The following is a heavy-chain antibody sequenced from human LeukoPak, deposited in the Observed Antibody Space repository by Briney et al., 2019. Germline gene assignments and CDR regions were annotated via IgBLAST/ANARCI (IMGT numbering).Heavy chain of an antibody. J-gene: IGHJ3*02. D-gene: IGHD3-10*01. Sequence: GGSLRLSCAASGFTFSSYSMNWVRQAPGKGREWVSYISSSSSTIYYADSVKGRFTISRDNAKNSLYLQMNSLRAEDTAVYYCARELWFGDSAFDIWGQGTMVTVSS. V-gene: IGHV3-48*01. CDR1: GFTFSSYS. CDR3: ARELWFGDSAFDI. CDR2: ISSSSSTI.